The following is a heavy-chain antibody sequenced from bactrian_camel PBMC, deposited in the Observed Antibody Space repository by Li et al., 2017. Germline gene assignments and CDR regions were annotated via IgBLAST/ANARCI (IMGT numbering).Heavy chain of an antibody. J-gene: IGHJ4*01. CDR3: AARPSTIGCELRRISHYNV. Sequence: HVQLVESGGGLVQPGGSLRLSCAASPYMSSGYCMAWFRQAPGKEREGVASFWTTGGTTDYADSVKGRFTISQDNIKNTLYLQMDSLQPEDTAVYFRAARPSTIGCELRRISHYNVWGQGTQVTVS. CDR1: PYMSSGYC. CDR2: FWTTGGTT. D-gene: IGHD1*01. V-gene: IGHV3S1*01.